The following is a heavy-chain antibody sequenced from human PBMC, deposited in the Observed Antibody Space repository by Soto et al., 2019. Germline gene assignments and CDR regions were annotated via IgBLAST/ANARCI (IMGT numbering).Heavy chain of an antibody. CDR1: GGSISSSNW. Sequence: SETLSLTCAVSGGSISSSNWWSWVRQPPGKGLEWVGEIYHSGSTNYNPSLKSRVTISVDKPKNQFSLKLSSVTAADTAVYYCARHGRDEAQSPHSWFDPWGQGALVTVSS. CDR2: IYHSGST. D-gene: IGHD2-8*01. J-gene: IGHJ5*02. CDR3: ARHGRDEAQSPHSWFDP. V-gene: IGHV4-4*02.